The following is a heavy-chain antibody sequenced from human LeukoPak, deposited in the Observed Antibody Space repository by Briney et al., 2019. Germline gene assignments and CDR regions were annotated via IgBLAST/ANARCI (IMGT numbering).Heavy chain of an antibody. D-gene: IGHD3-10*01. CDR2: ISSSSSYT. CDR1: GFTFSDYS. V-gene: IGHV3-11*03. Sequence: PGGFLRLSCAASGFTFSDYSMSWIRQTPGKGLEWVSNISSSSSYTDYADSVKGRFTISRDNAKKSLYLQMNSLRAEDTAVYYCARVNDEGIFLWFGELGGGAFDIWGQGTMVTVSS. CDR3: ARVNDEGIFLWFGELGGGAFDI. J-gene: IGHJ3*02.